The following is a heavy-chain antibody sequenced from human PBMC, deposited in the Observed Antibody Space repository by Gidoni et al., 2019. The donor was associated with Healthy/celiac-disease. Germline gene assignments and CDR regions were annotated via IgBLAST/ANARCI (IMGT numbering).Heavy chain of an antibody. J-gene: IGHJ4*02. CDR3: AKDWADSGLYSLVFVY. Sequence: QGQLVESGGGVGQPGRARRLSGAADGFTCSSDGLPCVRQAPGKVLEWVAVVSYYGSNKYYSDSVKGRFPISRDTSKITLYLQLNSLSAEDTAVYYCAKDWADSGLYSLVFVYWGQGPLVTVSS. V-gene: IGHV3-30*18. D-gene: IGHD1-26*01. CDR2: VSYYGSNK. CDR1: GFTCSSDG.